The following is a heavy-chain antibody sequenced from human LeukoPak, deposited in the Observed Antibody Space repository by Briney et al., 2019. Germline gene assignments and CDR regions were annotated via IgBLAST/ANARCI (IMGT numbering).Heavy chain of an antibody. Sequence: GGTLRLSCAASGFTFSSYWMSWVRQAPGKGLEWVANIKQDGSEKYYVDSVKGRFTISRDNAKNSLYLQMNSLRAEDTAVYYCARDGFRCSSTSCYDGGFDYWGQGTLVTVSS. D-gene: IGHD2-2*01. V-gene: IGHV3-7*01. J-gene: IGHJ4*02. CDR3: ARDGFRCSSTSCYDGGFDY. CDR2: IKQDGSEK. CDR1: GFTFSSYW.